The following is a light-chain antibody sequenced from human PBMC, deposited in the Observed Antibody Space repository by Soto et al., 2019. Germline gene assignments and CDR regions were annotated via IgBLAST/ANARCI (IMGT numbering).Light chain of an antibody. Sequence: PGDRATLSCRASQSVSSGYLAWYQQKPGQAPRLLIHGTSSRAAGIPDRFSGSGSGTDFTLTISRLEPEDFAVYFCQQYGHSPRTFGQGTKVEI. J-gene: IGKJ1*01. V-gene: IGKV3-20*01. CDR2: GTS. CDR1: QSVSSGY. CDR3: QQYGHSPRT.